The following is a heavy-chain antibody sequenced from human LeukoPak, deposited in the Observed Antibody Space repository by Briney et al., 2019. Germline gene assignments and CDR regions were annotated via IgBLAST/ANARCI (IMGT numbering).Heavy chain of an antibody. D-gene: IGHD6-19*01. CDR3: AKDQEQWLVRASDY. Sequence: GGSLRLSCAASGFTFSSYAMSWVRQAPGKGLEWVSGISNSGGSTYHADSVKGRFTISRDNSKNTLYLQMNSLRAEDTAVYYCAKDQEQWLVRASDYWGQGTLVTVSS. J-gene: IGHJ4*02. CDR2: ISNSGGST. V-gene: IGHV3-23*01. CDR1: GFTFSSYA.